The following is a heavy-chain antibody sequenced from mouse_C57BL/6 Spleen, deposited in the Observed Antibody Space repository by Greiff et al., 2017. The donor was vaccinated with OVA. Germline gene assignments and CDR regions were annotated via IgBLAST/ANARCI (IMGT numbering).Heavy chain of an antibody. CDR1: GYTFTSYS. CDR2: INPSSGYT. CDR3: ARSGDNWDYFDY. J-gene: IGHJ2*01. D-gene: IGHD4-1*02. Sequence: QVQLQQSGAELARPGASVKMSCKASGYTFTSYSMHWVKQRPGQGLEWIGYINPSSGYTKYNQKFKDKATLTADKSSSTAYMQLSSLTSEDSAVYYCARSGDNWDYFDYWGQGTTLTVSS. V-gene: IGHV1-4*01.